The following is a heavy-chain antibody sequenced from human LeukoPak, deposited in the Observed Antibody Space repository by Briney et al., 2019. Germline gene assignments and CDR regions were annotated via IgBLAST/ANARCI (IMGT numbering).Heavy chain of an antibody. J-gene: IGHJ5*02. V-gene: IGHV4-61*02. CDR3: ARERRAMVRGVFWLDP. CDR2: VYTGGST. CDR1: GASISSGNDY. D-gene: IGHD3-10*01. Sequence: SETLSLTCTVSGASISSGNDYWSWIRQPAGKGLEWIGRVYTGGSTNYNPSLKSRVTLSVDTSKNQFSLKLSSVTAADTAVYYCARERRAMVRGVFWLDPWGQGTLVTVSS.